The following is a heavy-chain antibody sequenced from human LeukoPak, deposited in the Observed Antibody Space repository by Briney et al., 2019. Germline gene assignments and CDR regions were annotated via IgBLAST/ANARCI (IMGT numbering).Heavy chain of an antibody. V-gene: IGHV4-38-2*02. CDR3: VRGQQLEYFQH. CDR1: GYSISSGYY. D-gene: IGHD6-13*01. Sequence: PSETLSLTCTFSGYSISSGYYWGWIRQPPGKGLEWIGSIYHSGSTYYNPSLKSRVTISVDTSKNQFSLKLSSVTAADTAVYYCVRGQQLEYFQHWGQGTLVTVSS. J-gene: IGHJ1*01. CDR2: IYHSGST.